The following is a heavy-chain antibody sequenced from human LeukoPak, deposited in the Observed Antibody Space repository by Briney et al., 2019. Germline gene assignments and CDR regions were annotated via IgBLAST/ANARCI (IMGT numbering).Heavy chain of an antibody. CDR2: INHSGST. CDR1: GGSFSGYY. D-gene: IGHD3-22*01. V-gene: IGHV4-34*01. Sequence: SETLSHTCAVYGGSFSGYYWSWIRQPPGKGLEWIGEINHSGSTNYNPSLKSRVTISVDTSKNQFSLKPSSVTAADTAVYYCARDPKKYYYDSSGHRRYYYYGMDVWGQGTTVTVSS. J-gene: IGHJ6*02. CDR3: ARDPKKYYYDSSGHRRYYYYGMDV.